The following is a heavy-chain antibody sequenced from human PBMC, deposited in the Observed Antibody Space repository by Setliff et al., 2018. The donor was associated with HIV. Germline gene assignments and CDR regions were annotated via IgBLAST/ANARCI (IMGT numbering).Heavy chain of an antibody. V-gene: IGHV2-5*02. D-gene: IGHD3-22*01. CDR3: AHGMVSEWGVSRGYPFDY. CDR2: IYWDDDK. J-gene: IGHJ4*02. CDR1: GFSLSTSGVG. Sequence: SGPTLVNPTQTLTLTCPFSGFSLSTSGVGVGWIRQPPGKALEWLALIYWDDDKRSSPSLKNRVTITKDTSKDQVVLTMTNLDPVDTATYYCAHGMVSEWGVSRGYPFDYWGQGTLVTVSS.